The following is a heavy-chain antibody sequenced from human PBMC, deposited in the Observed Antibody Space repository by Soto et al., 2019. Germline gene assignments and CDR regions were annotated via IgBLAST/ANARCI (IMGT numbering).Heavy chain of an antibody. V-gene: IGHV4-31*03. D-gene: IGHD6-13*01. CDR1: GGSISSGGYY. Sequence: SETLSLTCTVSGGSISSGGYYWSWIRQHPGKGLEWIGYIYYSGSTYYNPSLKSRVTISVDTSKNQFSLKLSSVTAADTAVYYCARVRGIAAFFDYWGQGTLVTVSS. CDR3: ARVRGIAAFFDY. CDR2: IYYSGST. J-gene: IGHJ4*02.